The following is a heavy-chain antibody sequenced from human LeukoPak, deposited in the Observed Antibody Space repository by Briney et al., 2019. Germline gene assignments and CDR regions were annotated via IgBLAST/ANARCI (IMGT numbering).Heavy chain of an antibody. CDR2: INTNGANT. CDR1: GFTFKSYA. CDR3: VRDGVGAPPFDY. D-gene: IGHD1-26*01. Sequence: GGSLRLSCSASGFTFKSYAMHWVRQAPGKGLEYVSSINTNGANTYYADSVKGRFTISRDNAKNTLLLQMNSLRAEDTAVYYCVRDGVGAPPFDYWGQGVLVTVSS. J-gene: IGHJ4*02. V-gene: IGHV3-64D*06.